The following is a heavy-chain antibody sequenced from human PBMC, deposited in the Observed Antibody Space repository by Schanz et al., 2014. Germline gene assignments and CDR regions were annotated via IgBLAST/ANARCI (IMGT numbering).Heavy chain of an antibody. J-gene: IGHJ6*03. CDR2: VWSDGNTK. D-gene: IGHD2-15*01. Sequence: QVQLVESGGGVVRPGRSLRLSCAPSGFTFSRFGMHWVRQAPGKGPEWVALVWSDGNTKYYVDSVKGLVTISRDNSMNTLNLQMDGQRVKYTAVYYCASDAVALVPEVCMDFWGKGTPVTVSS. CDR3: ASDAVALVPEVCMDF. CDR1: GFTFSRFG. V-gene: IGHV3-33*01.